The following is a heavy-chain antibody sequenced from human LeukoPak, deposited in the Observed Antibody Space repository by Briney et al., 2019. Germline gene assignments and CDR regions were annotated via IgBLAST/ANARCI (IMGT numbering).Heavy chain of an antibody. J-gene: IGHJ4*02. Sequence: GGSLRLSCAASGFTFSSYGMHWVRQAPGKGLEWVAVISYDGSNKYYADPVKGRFTISRDNSKNTLYLQMNSLRAEDTAVYYCAREGDTALDYWGQGTLVTVSS. CDR2: ISYDGSNK. CDR1: GFTFSSYG. CDR3: AREGDTALDY. D-gene: IGHD5-18*01. V-gene: IGHV3-30*03.